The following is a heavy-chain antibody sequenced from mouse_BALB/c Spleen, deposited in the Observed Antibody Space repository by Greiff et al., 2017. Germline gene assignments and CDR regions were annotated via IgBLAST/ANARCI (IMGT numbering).Heavy chain of an antibody. D-gene: IGHD1-1*01. CDR3: ARGGSSQAWFAY. J-gene: IGHJ3*01. CDR1: GYTFTSYT. Sequence: QVQLQQSAAELARPGASVKMSCKASGYTFTSYTMHWVKQRPGQGLEWIGYINPSSGYTEYNQKFKDKTTLTADKSSSTAYMQLSSLTSEDSAVYYCARGGSSQAWFAYWGQGTLVTVSA. CDR2: INPSSGYT. V-gene: IGHV1-4*02.